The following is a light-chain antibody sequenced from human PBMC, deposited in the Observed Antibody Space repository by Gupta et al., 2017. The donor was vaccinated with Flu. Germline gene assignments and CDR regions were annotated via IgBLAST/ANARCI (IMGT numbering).Light chain of an antibody. J-gene: IGLJ3*02. CDR1: ILAKTY. CDR2: KDT. V-gene: IGLV3-27*01. Sequence: SPGQTARITCSGDILAKTYARWFQQKPGQAPVIIIYKDTERPSGIPERFSGSSSGTTVTLTISGAQVEDEADYYCYSAADNKGVFGGGTKLKVL. CDR3: YSAADNKGV.